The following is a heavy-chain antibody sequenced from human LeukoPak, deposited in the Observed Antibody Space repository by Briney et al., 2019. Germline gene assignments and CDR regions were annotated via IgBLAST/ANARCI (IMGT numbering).Heavy chain of an antibody. CDR3: ARDGFGGYGAFDI. V-gene: IGHV4-59*01. CDR2: IYYSGST. D-gene: IGHD3-22*01. Sequence: PSETLSLTCTVSGGSISSYYWSWIRQPPGKGLEWIGYIYYSGSTNYNPSLKSRVTISVDTSKNQFSLKLSSVTAAGTAVYYCARDGFGGYGAFDIWGQGTMVTVSS. CDR1: GGSISSYY. J-gene: IGHJ3*02.